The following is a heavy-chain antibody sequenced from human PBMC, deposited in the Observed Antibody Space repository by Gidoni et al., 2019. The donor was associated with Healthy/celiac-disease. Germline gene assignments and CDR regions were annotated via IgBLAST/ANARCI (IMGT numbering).Heavy chain of an antibody. D-gene: IGHD5-18*01. CDR3: ARELGFTAMVTFDY. CDR1: GFTFSSYS. CDR2: ISSSSSYI. J-gene: IGHJ4*02. V-gene: IGHV3-21*01. Sequence: EVQLVESGGDLVKPGGSLRLSCAASGFTFSSYSMNWVRQAPGKGLEWVSSISSSSSYIYYADSVKGRFTISRDNAKNSLYLQMNSLRAEDTAVYYCARELGFTAMVTFDYWGQGTLVTVSS.